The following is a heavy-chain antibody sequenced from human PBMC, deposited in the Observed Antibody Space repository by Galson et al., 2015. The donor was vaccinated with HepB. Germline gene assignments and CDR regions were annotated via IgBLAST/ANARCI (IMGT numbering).Heavy chain of an antibody. J-gene: IGHJ4*02. D-gene: IGHD2-21*01. Sequence: SLRLSCAASGFTFSSYTMHWVRQAPGKGLEWVALISSDEIHKIYADSVKGRFTISRDTSKNTLYLEMNSLRAEDTAVYYCARAHCDRWCGPWWGQGTLVTVAS. CDR2: ISSDEIHK. CDR3: ARAHCDRWCGPW. CDR1: GFTFSSYT. V-gene: IGHV3-30-3*01.